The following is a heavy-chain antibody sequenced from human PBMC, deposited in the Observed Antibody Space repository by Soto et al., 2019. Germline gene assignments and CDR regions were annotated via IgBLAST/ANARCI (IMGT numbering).Heavy chain of an antibody. D-gene: IGHD2-21*02. CDR1: GFSFRDHS. CDR3: ARLPKGSVVTG. V-gene: IGHV3-48*02. Sequence: GSLRLSCVGSGFSFRDHSMNWVRQPPGKGLQWISYISSSSENIYYADSVKGGFTVSRDNAKNTLFLQMNSLRDDDSAIYYCARLPKGSVVTGWGQGSLVTVSS. CDR2: ISSSSENI. J-gene: IGHJ4*01.